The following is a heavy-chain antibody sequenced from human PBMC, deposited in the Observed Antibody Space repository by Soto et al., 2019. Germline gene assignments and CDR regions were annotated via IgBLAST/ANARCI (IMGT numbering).Heavy chain of an antibody. V-gene: IGHV4-31*03. CDR3: SRSNHYYYGMDV. CDR2: IYYSGST. CDR1: GGSISSSGYF. J-gene: IGHJ6*02. Sequence: SETLSLTCTVSGGSISSSGYFWSWIRQHPGKGLEWIGYIYYSGSTYYNPSLKSRVTISVDTSKNQFSLKLSSVTAADTAVYYCSRSNHYYYGMDVWGQGTTVT. D-gene: IGHD2-2*01.